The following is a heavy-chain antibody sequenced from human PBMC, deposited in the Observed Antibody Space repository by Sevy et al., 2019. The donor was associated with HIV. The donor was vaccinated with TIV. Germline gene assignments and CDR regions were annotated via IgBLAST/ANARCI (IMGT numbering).Heavy chain of an antibody. CDR2: FDPEDGET. CDR1: GYTLTELS. CDR3: ATDLSYCSGGRCYDLYAFEI. J-gene: IGHJ3*02. V-gene: IGHV1-24*01. Sequence: ASVKVSCKVSGYTLTELSMHWVRQAPGKGLEWMGGFDPEDGETIYSQKFQGRVTMTEDTSTDTAYMELSSLRSEDTAVYYCATDLSYCSGGRCYDLYAFEIWGQGTMVTVSS. D-gene: IGHD2-15*01.